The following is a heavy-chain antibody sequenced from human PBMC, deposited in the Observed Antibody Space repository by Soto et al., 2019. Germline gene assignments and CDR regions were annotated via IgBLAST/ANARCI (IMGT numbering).Heavy chain of an antibody. CDR3: ARMSYDFWSVYLDY. V-gene: IGHV4-59*08. Sequence: PSETLSLTCTVSGDSLSSYYWSWIRQSPGRGLEWIGFIYYSGGTTNYNPSLKSRVAISVDTSRSQFSLKLSSVTAADTAVYYCARMSYDFWSVYLDYWGQGILVTVSS. CDR1: GDSLSSYY. CDR2: IYYSGGT. J-gene: IGHJ4*02. D-gene: IGHD3-3*01.